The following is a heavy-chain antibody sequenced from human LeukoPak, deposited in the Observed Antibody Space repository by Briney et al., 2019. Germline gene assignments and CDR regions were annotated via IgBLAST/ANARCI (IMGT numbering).Heavy chain of an antibody. V-gene: IGHV3-30*02. D-gene: IGHD3-3*01. J-gene: IGHJ4*02. CDR2: IRYDGSNK. Sequence: PGGSLRLSCAASGFTFSSYGMHWVRQAPGKGLEWVAFIRYDGSNKYYADSVKGRFTISRDNSKNTLYLRMNSLRAEDTAVYYCARADFWSGYLFDYWGQGTLVTVSS. CDR3: ARADFWSGYLFDY. CDR1: GFTFSSYG.